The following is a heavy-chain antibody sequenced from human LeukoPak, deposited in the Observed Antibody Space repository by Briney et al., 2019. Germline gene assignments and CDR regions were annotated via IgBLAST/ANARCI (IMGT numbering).Heavy chain of an antibody. CDR1: GFTFSSYS. J-gene: IGHJ4*02. D-gene: IGHD6-13*01. V-gene: IGHV3-21*01. CDR2: ISSSSSYI. Sequence: GGSLRLSCAASGFTFSSYSMNWVRQAPGKGLEWVSSISSSSSYIYYADSVKGRFTISRDNAKNSLYLQMNSLRAEDTAVYYRARDLAAAGTIIYWGQGTLVTVSS. CDR3: ARDLAAAGTIIY.